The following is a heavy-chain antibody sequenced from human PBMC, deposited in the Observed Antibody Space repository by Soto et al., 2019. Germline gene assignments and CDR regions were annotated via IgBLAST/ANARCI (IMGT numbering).Heavy chain of an antibody. CDR1: GGSFSGYY. Sequence: ASETLSLTCAVYGGSFSGYYWSWIRQPPGKGLEWIGEINHSGSTNYNPSLKSRVTISVDTSKNQFSLKLSSVTAADTAVYYCARVYYDSSGYDAFDIWGQGTMVTVS. CDR3: ARVYYDSSGYDAFDI. V-gene: IGHV4-34*01. J-gene: IGHJ3*02. CDR2: INHSGST. D-gene: IGHD3-22*01.